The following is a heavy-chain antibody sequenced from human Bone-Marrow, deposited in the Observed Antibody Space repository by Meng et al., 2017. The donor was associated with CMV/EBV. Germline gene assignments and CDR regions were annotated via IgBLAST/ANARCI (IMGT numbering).Heavy chain of an antibody. CDR2: INPSGGST. Sequence: ASVKVSCKASGGTFSSYAISWVRQAPGQGLEWMGIINPSGGSTSYAQKFQGRVTMTRDTYTSTVYMELSSLRSEDTAVYYCARGYSSSRETLTFDDWGPGTLVTVSS. J-gene: IGHJ4*02. CDR3: ARGYSSSRETLTFDD. V-gene: IGHV1-46*01. CDR1: GGTFSSYA. D-gene: IGHD6-13*01.